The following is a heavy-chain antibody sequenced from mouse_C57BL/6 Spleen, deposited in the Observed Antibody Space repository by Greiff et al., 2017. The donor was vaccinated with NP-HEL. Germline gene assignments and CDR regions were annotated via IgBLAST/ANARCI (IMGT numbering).Heavy chain of an antibody. V-gene: IGHV5-17*01. CDR2: ISSGSSTI. CDR1: GFTFSDYG. Sequence: VQLQQSGGGLVKPGGSLKLSCAASGFTFSDYGMHWVRQAPEKGLEWVAYISSGSSTIYYADTVKGRFTIARDNAKNTLFLQMTSLRSEDTAMYYCARPGQLGAWFAYWGQGTLVTVSA. CDR3: ARPGQLGAWFAY. D-gene: IGHD3-2*01. J-gene: IGHJ3*01.